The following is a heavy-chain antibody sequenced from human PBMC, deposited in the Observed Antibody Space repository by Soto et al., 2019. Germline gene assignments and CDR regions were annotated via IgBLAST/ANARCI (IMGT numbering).Heavy chain of an antibody. J-gene: IGHJ4*02. D-gene: IGHD3-3*01. CDR2: ISGSGGST. Sequence: EVQLLESGGGLVQPGGSLRLSCAASGFTFSSYAMSWVRQAPGKGLEWVSAISGSGGSTYYADSVKGRFTISRDNSKNELYLQMNSLRAKDTAVYYCAKYVFGVVIVLDYWGQGTLVTVSS. V-gene: IGHV3-23*01. CDR3: AKYVFGVVIVLDY. CDR1: GFTFSSYA.